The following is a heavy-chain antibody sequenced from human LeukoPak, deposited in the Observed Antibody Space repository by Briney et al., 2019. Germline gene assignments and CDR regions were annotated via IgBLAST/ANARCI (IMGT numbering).Heavy chain of an antibody. CDR3: ARMSPGSYYGSQSRHFDY. CDR1: GFTFSSYW. J-gene: IGHJ4*02. CDR2: INSDGSTT. D-gene: IGHD3-22*01. V-gene: IGHV3-74*01. Sequence: GGSLRLSCAASGFTFSSYWMHWVRQAPGKGLVWVSRINSDGSTTNYADSVKGRFTISRDNAKNTVYLQMNSLRAEDTAVYYCARMSPGSYYGSQSRHFDYWGQGTLVTVSS.